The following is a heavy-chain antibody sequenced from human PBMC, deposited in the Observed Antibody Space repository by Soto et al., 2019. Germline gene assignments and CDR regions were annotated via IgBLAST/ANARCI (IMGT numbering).Heavy chain of an antibody. Sequence: SETLPLTCTASGGSISSYYWSWIRQPPGKGLEWIGYIYYSGSTNYNPSLKSRVTISVDTSKNQFSLKLSSVTAAETAVYYCARGHTSYDFWYLDPWCQGTRGTVS. V-gene: IGHV4-59*01. D-gene: IGHD3-3*01. CDR3: ARGHTSYDFWYLDP. CDR1: GGSISSYY. CDR2: IYYSGST. J-gene: IGHJ5*02.